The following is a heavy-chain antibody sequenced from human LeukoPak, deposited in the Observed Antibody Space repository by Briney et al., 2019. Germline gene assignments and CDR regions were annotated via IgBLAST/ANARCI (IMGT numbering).Heavy chain of an antibody. CDR2: MNPNSGNT. D-gene: IGHD3-3*01. CDR3: ARGSFFPFY. J-gene: IGHJ4*02. Sequence: ASVKVSCKASGGTFSSYAISWVRQAPGQGLEWMGWMNPNSGNTGYAQKFQGRVTMTRNTSISTAYMELSSLRSEDTAVYYCARGSFFPFYWGQGTLVTVSS. CDR1: GGTFSSYA. V-gene: IGHV1-8*02.